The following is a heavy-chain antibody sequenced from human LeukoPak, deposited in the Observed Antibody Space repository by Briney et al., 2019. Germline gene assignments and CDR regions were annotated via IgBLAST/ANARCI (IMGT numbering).Heavy chain of an antibody. CDR2: ISSSSSYI. Sequence: GGSLRLSCAASGFTFSSYSMNWVRQAPGKGLEWVSSISSSSSYIYYADSVKGRFTISRDNARNSLYLQMNSLRAEDTAVYYCARDVYSGSTSSDYWGQGTLVTVSS. D-gene: IGHD5-12*01. CDR1: GFTFSSYS. CDR3: ARDVYSGSTSSDY. V-gene: IGHV3-21*01. J-gene: IGHJ4*02.